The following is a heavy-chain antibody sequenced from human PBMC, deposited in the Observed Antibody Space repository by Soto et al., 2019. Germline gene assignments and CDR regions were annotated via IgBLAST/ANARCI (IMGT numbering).Heavy chain of an antibody. V-gene: IGHV3-30*18. D-gene: IGHD3-22*01. CDR2: ISYDGSNK. CDR3: AKGDDSSGYYYYYYYGMDV. CDR1: GFTFSSYG. J-gene: IGHJ6*02. Sequence: QVQLVESGGGVVQPGRSLRLSCAASGFTFSSYGMHWVRQAPGKGLEWVAVISYDGSNKYYADSVKGRFTISRDNSKNTLYLQMNSLRAEDTAVYYCAKGDDSSGYYYYYYYGMDVWGQGTTVTVSS.